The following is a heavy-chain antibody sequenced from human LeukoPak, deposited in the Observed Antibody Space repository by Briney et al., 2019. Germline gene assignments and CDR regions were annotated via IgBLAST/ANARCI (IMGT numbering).Heavy chain of an antibody. D-gene: IGHD3-3*01. CDR3: ARGGGWDAILRVVQYVDV. Sequence: SLRPSCAPSALTLTSIWMDWDRHVPENGLVLVSPIENGGSGTTYADSVEGRLTVSRDKSKHTLYRQMSSVRAEDTAIYDCARGGGWDAILRVVQYVDVWGKGTTVTVSS. CDR2: IENGGSGT. V-gene: IGHV3-74*01. J-gene: IGHJ6*03. CDR1: ALTLTSIW.